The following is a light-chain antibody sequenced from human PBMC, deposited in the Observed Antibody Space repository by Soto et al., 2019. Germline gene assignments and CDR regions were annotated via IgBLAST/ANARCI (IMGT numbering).Light chain of an antibody. Sequence: EMILTQSPGTLSLSPGDRATLSCRASQIVRSNSLAWYQQKPGQAPRLLIYDASNRATGIPARFSGSGSGTDFTLTISSLEPEDFAVYYCQQRSNWPWTFGQGTKVDIK. CDR1: QIVRSN. CDR3: QQRSNWPWT. J-gene: IGKJ1*01. V-gene: IGKV3-11*01. CDR2: DAS.